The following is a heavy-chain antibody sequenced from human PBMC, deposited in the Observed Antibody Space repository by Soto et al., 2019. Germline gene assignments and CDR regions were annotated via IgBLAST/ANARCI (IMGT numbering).Heavy chain of an antibody. Sequence: ASVKVSCKASGGTFSSYAISWVRQAPGQGLEWMGGIIPIFGTANYAQKFQGRVTITADESTSTAYMELSSLRSEDTAVYYCARGPAGAYYYYGMDVWGQGTTVTVSS. D-gene: IGHD2-2*01. CDR3: ARGPAGAYYYYGMDV. V-gene: IGHV1-69*13. CDR1: GGTFSSYA. J-gene: IGHJ6*02. CDR2: IIPIFGTA.